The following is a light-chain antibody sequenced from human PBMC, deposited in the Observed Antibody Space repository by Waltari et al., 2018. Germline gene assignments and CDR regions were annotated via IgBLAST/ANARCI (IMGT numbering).Light chain of an antibody. CDR1: QNIGWW. CDR3: RHFNSYPLT. Sequence: DIQLTQSPSSLSASIGDRVTITCRASQNIGWWLAWYQQRAEKAPKSLIYGASTLQSAVPSKFSASGSGTDFTLTINSLQPEDSATYYCRHFNSYPLTFGGGTKVEI. J-gene: IGKJ4*01. V-gene: IGKV1D-16*01. CDR2: GAS.